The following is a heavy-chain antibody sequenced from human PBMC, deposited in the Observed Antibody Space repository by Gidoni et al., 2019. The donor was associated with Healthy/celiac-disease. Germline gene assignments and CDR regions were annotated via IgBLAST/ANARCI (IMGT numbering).Heavy chain of an antibody. Sequence: QAQLVASGGGVVQPGRSRRLSWAASGCPLSSNALHCVRQAPGKGLEWVAVLSYAVSNTYSADSVQGRFTISRAPSKISLYLPLNSLIAEDTAVYYCSRGGDTVTTFHYYYCMDVWGQGPPVTVSS. D-gene: IGHD4-17*01. CDR2: LSYAVSNT. J-gene: IGHJ6*02. V-gene: IGHV3-30*14. CDR1: GCPLSSNA. CDR3: SRGGDTVTTFHYYYCMDV.